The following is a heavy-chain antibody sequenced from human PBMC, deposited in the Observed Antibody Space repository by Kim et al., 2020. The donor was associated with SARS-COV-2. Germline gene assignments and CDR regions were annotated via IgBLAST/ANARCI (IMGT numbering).Heavy chain of an antibody. CDR3: AREHMQLTPDY. CDR2: IYTSGST. D-gene: IGHD6-13*01. V-gene: IGHV4-61*02. CDR1: GGSISSGSYY. J-gene: IGHJ4*02. Sequence: SETLSLTCTVSGGSISSGSYYWSWIRQPAGKGLEWIGRIYTSGSTNYNPSLKSRVTISVDTSKNQFSLKLSSVTAADTAVYYCAREHMQLTPDYWGQGTLVTVSS.